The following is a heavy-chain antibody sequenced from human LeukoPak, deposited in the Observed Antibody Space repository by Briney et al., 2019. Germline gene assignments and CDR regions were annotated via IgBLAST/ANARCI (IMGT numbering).Heavy chain of an antibody. CDR3: ARRGGVGAPGFDY. CDR2: IYHTGST. V-gene: IGHV4-38-2*02. Sequence: SETLSLTCTVSGYSISSGYQWGWIRQPPGKGLEWIGSIYHTGSTYYNPSLKSRVTISLDTSKNQSSLKLSSVTAADTAVYYCARRGGVGAPGFDYWGQGTLVTVSS. J-gene: IGHJ4*02. CDR1: GYSISSGYQ. D-gene: IGHD1-26*01.